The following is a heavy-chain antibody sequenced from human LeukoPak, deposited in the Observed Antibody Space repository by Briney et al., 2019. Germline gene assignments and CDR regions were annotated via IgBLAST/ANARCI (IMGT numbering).Heavy chain of an antibody. J-gene: IGHJ4*02. V-gene: IGHV3-21*01. CDR1: GFTFSSYG. CDR2: ISGNGAYI. D-gene: IGHD2/OR15-2a*01. CDR3: AKVWWAFYAHNSGFDY. Sequence: GGSLRLSCPVSGFTFSSYGMNWVRQARGKGLEWVSSISGNGAYIYYAESVKGRFTISRDNAKNSLYLQMNSLRAEDTAVYYCAKVWWAFYAHNSGFDYWGQGTLVTVSS.